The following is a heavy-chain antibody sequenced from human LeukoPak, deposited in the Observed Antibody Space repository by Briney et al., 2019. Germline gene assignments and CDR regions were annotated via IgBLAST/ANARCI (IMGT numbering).Heavy chain of an antibody. D-gene: IGHD5-12*01. V-gene: IGHV3-15*01. CDR1: GFTFSNAW. CDR3: TAGNPRGYSGYDLDY. Sequence: GGSLRLSCAASGFTFSNAWMSWVRQAPGKGLEWVGRIKSKTDGGTTDYAAPVKGRFTISRDDSKNTLYLQMNSLKTEDTAVYYCTAGNPRGYSGYDLDYWGQGTLVTVSS. CDR2: IKSKTDGGTT. J-gene: IGHJ4*02.